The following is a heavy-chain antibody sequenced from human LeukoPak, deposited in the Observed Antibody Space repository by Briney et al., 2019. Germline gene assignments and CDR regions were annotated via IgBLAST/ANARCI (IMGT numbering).Heavy chain of an antibody. CDR3: ARDWGRGTSGSGWYNWFDP. Sequence: PGGSLRLSCAASGFIFSDYGFHWVRQVPGKGLEWVALIRHDGSNEYYADSVKGRFTTSRDNSKSTVYLQMNSLRVEDTAIYYCARDWGRGTSGSGWYNWFDPWGQGTLVTVSS. CDR2: IRHDGSNE. V-gene: IGHV3-30*02. CDR1: GFIFSDYG. D-gene: IGHD6-19*01. J-gene: IGHJ5*02.